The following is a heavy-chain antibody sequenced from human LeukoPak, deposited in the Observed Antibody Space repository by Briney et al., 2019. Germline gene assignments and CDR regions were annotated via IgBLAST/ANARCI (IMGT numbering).Heavy chain of an antibody. J-gene: IGHJ3*02. D-gene: IGHD2-15*01. Sequence: GGSLRLSCAASGFTFDDYAMHWVRQAPGKGLEWVSSISSSSSYIYYADSVKGRFTISRDNAKNSLYLQMNSLRAEDTAVYYCARDLTVVANAFDIWGQGTMVTVSS. CDR2: ISSSSSYI. CDR3: ARDLTVVANAFDI. V-gene: IGHV3-21*01. CDR1: GFTFDDYA.